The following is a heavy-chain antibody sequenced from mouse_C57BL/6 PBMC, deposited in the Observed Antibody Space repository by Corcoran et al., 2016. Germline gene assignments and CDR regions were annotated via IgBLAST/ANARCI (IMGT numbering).Heavy chain of an antibody. V-gene: IGHV1-18*01. Sequence: EVQLQQSGPELVKPGASVKIPCKASGYTFTDYNMDWVKQSHGKSLEWIGDINPNNGGTIYNQKFKGKATLTVDKSSSTAYMELRSLTSEDTAVYYCARFPITTVEFYAMDYWGQGTSVTVSS. CDR1: GYTFTDYN. J-gene: IGHJ4*01. CDR2: INPNNGGT. D-gene: IGHD1-1*01. CDR3: ARFPITTVEFYAMDY.